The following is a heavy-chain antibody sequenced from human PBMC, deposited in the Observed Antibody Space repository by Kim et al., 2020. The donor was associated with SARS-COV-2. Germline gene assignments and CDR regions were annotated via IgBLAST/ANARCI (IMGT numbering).Heavy chain of an antibody. D-gene: IGHD2-21*02. CDR2: IYYSGST. J-gene: IGHJ5*02. CDR1: GGSISSSSYY. CDR3: ARHECEDNCGGDCYCFHWGNWFDP. V-gene: IGHV4-39*01. Sequence: SETLSLTCTVSGGSISSSSYYWGWIRQPPGKGLEWIGSIYYSGSTYYNPSLKSRVTISVDTSKNQFSLKLSSVTAADTAVYYCARHECEDNCGGDCYCFHWGNWFDPWGQGTLVTVSS.